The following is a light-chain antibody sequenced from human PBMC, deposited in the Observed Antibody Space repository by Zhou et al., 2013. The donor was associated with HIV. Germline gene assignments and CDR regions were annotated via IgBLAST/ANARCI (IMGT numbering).Light chain of an antibody. CDR3: QQANSFPT. Sequence: DIQMTQSPSSLSASVGDRVTITCRASQNIYTWLAWYQHKPGKAPKLLISTASTLESGVPSRFSGSGSGTEFILTISSLQPDDFATYYCQQANSFPTFGQGTKAGDQ. CDR2: TAS. V-gene: IGKV1-5*03. CDR1: QNIYTW. J-gene: IGKJ2*01.